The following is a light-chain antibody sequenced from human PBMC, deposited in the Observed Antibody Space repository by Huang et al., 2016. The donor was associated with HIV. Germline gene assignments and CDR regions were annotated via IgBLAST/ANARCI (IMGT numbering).Light chain of an antibody. CDR3: QQSYSTLLT. CDR2: AAS. CDR1: QSISSY. J-gene: IGKJ4*01. Sequence: DIQMTQPPSSLSASVGDRVTSNCRASQSISSYLNWYQQKPGKAPKLLIYAASSLQSGVPSRFSGSGSGTDFTLTISSLQPEDFATYYCQQSYSTLLTFGGGTKVEIK. V-gene: IGKV1-39*01.